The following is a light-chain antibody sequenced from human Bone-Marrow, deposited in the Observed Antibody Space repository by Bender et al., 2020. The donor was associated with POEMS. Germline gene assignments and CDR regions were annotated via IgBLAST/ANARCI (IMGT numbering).Light chain of an antibody. V-gene: IGLV2-23*01. Sequence: QSALTQPASVSGSPGQSITISCTGTRGDVGGSNYVSWYQHHPGQAPRLIILEGDERPPGVCNRLSGSTSGNAASLTIPGSQADDEADYYCCSFAGSRAVFGGGTKLTVL. CDR3: CSFAGSRAV. CDR2: EGD. J-gene: IGLJ3*02. CDR1: RGDVGGSNY.